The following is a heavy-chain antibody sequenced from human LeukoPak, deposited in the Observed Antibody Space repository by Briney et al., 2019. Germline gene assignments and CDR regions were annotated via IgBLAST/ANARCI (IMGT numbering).Heavy chain of an antibody. CDR1: GGSVSSGSYY. Sequence: SQTLSLTCTVSGGSVSSGSYYCSWIRQPPGKGLEWIGYFYYTGSTNYNPSLKSRVPISVDTSKNQFSRKLSSVTAADTAVYYCARDGKYAEYFQDWGQGTLVTVSS. V-gene: IGHV4-61*01. D-gene: IGHD1-1*01. J-gene: IGHJ1*01. CDR3: ARDGKYAEYFQD. CDR2: FYYTGST.